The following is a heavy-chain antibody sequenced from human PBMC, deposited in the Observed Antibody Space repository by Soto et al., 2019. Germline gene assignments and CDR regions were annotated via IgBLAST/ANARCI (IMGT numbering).Heavy chain of an antibody. D-gene: IGHD3-9*01. V-gene: IGHV4-31*03. Sequence: PSETLSLTCTVSGGSISSGGYYWSWIRQHPGKGLEWIGYIYYSGSTYYNPSLKSRVTISVDTSKNQFSLKLSSVTAADTAVYYCARWPDYDILTGYYSRSTSFDYWGQGTLVTVSS. CDR2: IYYSGST. CDR3: ARWPDYDILTGYYSRSTSFDY. CDR1: GGSISSGGYY. J-gene: IGHJ4*02.